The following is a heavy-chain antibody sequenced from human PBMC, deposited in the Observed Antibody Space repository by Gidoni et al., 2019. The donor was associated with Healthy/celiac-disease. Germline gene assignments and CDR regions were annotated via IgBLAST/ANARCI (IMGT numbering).Heavy chain of an antibody. CDR3: AKDQKYDIFIWDAFDI. J-gene: IGHJ3*02. D-gene: IGHD3-9*01. CDR1: GFPFSNYA. CDR2: ISGSGSST. Sequence: VQLVESGGGLVQPGVSLRHSCAASGFPFSNYAMTWVRQAPGKGLGWVSAISGSGSSTYYADSVKGRFTISRDNSKNTLYLQMNSLRAEDTAVYYCAKDQKYDIFIWDAFDIWGQGTMVTVSS. V-gene: IGHV3-23*04.